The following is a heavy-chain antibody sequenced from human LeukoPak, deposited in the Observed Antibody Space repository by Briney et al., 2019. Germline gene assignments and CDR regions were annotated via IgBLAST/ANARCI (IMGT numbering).Heavy chain of an antibody. V-gene: IGHV3-30*04. CDR3: ARLPVAGTIVTDY. CDR2: ISYDGSNK. Sequence: ALRLSCAASGFTFSSYAMHWVRQAPGKGLEWVAVISYDGSNKYYADSVKGRFTISRDNSKNTLYLQMNSLRAEDTAVYYCARLPVAGTIVTDYWGQGTLVTASS. D-gene: IGHD6-19*01. CDR1: GFTFSSYA. J-gene: IGHJ4*02.